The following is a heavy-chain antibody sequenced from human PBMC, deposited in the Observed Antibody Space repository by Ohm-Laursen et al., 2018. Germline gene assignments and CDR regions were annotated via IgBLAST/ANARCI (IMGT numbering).Heavy chain of an antibody. D-gene: IGHD3-3*02. Sequence: TQTLTLTCTFSGFSLTTTGVGVGWIRQPPGKAPEWLALIDWNDDERYTPSLKHRLTIAKDTSKNQVVLRMTNVDPVDTATYFCVHTSAFLQWSLVDVWGQGTTVTVPS. CDR3: VHTSAFLQWSLVDV. CDR1: GFSLTTTGVG. CDR2: IDWNDDE. V-gene: IGHV2-5*01. J-gene: IGHJ6*02.